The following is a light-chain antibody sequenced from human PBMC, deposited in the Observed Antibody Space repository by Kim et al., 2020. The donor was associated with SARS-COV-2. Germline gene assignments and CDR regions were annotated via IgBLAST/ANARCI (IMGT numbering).Light chain of an antibody. CDR1: QSLLHSNEYNY. CDR3: MQALQTPLT. CDR2: LGS. J-gene: IGKJ4*01. V-gene: IGKV2-28*01. Sequence: DIVMTQSPLSLPVTPGEPASISCRSSQSLLHSNEYNYLDWYLRKPGQSPQLLIYLGSNRASGVPDRFSGSGSGTNFTLKISRVEAEDVGVYYCMQALQTPLTFGGGTKVDIK.